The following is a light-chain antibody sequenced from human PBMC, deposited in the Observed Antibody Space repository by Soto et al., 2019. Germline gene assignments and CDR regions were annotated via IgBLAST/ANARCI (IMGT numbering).Light chain of an antibody. V-gene: IGKV1-9*01. CDR2: AAF. Sequence: DIQLTQSPSFLSASVGDRATITCRASQGISTYFAWYQQKPGKAPNLLIYAAFTLHTGVPSRFSGSASETEFTLTISSLQHDDFATYYCQQRNRPFTFGHGTTVDIK. CDR3: QQRNRPFT. J-gene: IGKJ3*01. CDR1: QGISTY.